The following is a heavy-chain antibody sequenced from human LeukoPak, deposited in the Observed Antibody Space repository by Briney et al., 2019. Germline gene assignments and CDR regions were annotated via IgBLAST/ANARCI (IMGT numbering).Heavy chain of an antibody. CDR1: GGSISRGSYY. J-gene: IGHJ3*02. D-gene: IGHD3-22*01. V-gene: IGHV4-61*02. CDR3: ARRPLDYYDSSGYYRNDAFDI. CDR2: VYNSGST. Sequence: SETLSLTCIVSGGSISRGSYYWNWIRQPAGKGLEWMGRVYNSGSTNYNPSLKSRVTISTDMSKNQFSLKLSSVTAADTAVYYCARRPLDYYDSSGYYRNDAFDIWGQGTMVTVSS.